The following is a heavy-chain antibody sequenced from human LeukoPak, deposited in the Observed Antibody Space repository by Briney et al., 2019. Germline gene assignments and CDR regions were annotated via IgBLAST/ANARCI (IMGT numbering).Heavy chain of an antibody. CDR3: ARGDIVVVPAAINY. CDR1: GYTFTGYY. Sequence: ASVKVSCKASGYTFTGYYMHWVRQAPGQGLEWMGWINPNSGGTNYAQKFRGRVTMTRDTSISTAYMELSRLRSDDTAVYYCARGDIVVVPAAINYWGQGTLVTVSS. CDR2: INPNSGGT. V-gene: IGHV1-2*02. D-gene: IGHD2-2*01. J-gene: IGHJ4*02.